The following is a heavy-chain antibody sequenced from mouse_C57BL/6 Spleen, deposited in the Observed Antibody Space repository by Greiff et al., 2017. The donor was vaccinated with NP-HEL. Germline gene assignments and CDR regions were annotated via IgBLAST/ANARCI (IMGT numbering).Heavy chain of an antibody. J-gene: IGHJ1*03. CDR1: YFAFMASA. V-gene: IGHV1-49*01. D-gene: IGHD2-4*01. CDR3: ESGGYYDQGYFDV. CDR2: FTMYSGAT. Sequence: LKESGAELVRPGSSVKLSCKDSYFAFMASAMHWVKQRPGHGLEWIGSFTMYSGATEYSENFKGKATLTATTSSSTAYMELSSLTSEDSAVYYCESGGYYDQGYFDVWGTGTTVTVSA.